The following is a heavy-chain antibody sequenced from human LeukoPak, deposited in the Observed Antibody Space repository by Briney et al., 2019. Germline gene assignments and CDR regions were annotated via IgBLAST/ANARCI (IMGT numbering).Heavy chain of an antibody. V-gene: IGHV3-48*03. CDR1: GFTFSSYE. J-gene: IGHJ4*02. Sequence: GGSLRLSCAASGFTFSSYEMNWVRQAPGKGLEWVSYISSSGSTKYYADSVKGRFTISRDNAKNSLYLQMNSLRAEDTAVYYCARGGVNYYDSSGYYQLREYWGQGTLVTVSS. CDR3: ARGGVNYYDSSGYYQLREY. D-gene: IGHD3-22*01. CDR2: ISSSGSTK.